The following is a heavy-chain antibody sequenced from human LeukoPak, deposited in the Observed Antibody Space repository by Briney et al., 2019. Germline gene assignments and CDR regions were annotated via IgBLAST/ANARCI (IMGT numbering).Heavy chain of an antibody. V-gene: IGHV3-33*06. CDR3: AKDPSYYYDSSGLDW. D-gene: IGHD3-22*01. J-gene: IGHJ4*02. Sequence: GGSLRLSCAASGFTFSSYGMHWVRQAPGKGLEWVAVIWYDGSNKYYADSVKGRFTISRDNSKNTLYLQMNSLRAEDTAVYYCAKDPSYYYDSSGLDWWGQGTLVIVSS. CDR2: IWYDGSNK. CDR1: GFTFSSYG.